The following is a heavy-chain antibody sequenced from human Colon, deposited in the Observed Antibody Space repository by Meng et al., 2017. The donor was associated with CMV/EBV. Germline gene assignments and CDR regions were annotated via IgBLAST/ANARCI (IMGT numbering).Heavy chain of an antibody. CDR3: GRNSRLLGGNDV. J-gene: IGHJ6*02. CDR2: IYSGGPT. Sequence: GESLKISCAASGFTVSTSYMSWVRQAPGKGLEWVALIYSGGPTVHADSVMGRFTISRDNSKNLLFLQMDSLTSEDTAVYFCGRNSRLLGGNDVWGQGTKVTVSS. CDR1: GFTVSTSY. V-gene: IGHV3-66*02. D-gene: IGHD3-3*01.